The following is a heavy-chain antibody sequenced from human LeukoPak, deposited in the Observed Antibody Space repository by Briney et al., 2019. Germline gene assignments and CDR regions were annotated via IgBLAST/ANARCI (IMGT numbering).Heavy chain of an antibody. CDR1: GDSISSSSYY. J-gene: IGHJ4*02. V-gene: IGHV4-39*07. CDR2: IYYSGST. CDR3: ARRITGTTWR. D-gene: IGHD1-20*01. Sequence: SETLSPTCTVSGDSISSSSYYWGWIRQPPGKGLEWIGSIYYSGSTYYNPSLKSRVTISVDTSKNQFSLRLSSVTAADTAVYYCARRITGTTWRWGQGTLVTVSS.